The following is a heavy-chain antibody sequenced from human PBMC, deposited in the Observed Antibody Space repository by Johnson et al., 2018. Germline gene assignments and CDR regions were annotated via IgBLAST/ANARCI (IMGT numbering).Heavy chain of an antibody. Sequence: EVQLVESGGGLVQPGGSLRLSCAASGFTFSNYWMHWVRQAPGKGLVWVSHINRDGTRTRYAGSVQGRFTISRDDAKNTWYLQMNSLRAEDTAMYYCAREGGIHLKAIYYYGMDVWGQGTTVTVSS. CDR2: INRDGTRT. V-gene: IGHV3-74*01. CDR3: AREGGIHLKAIYYYGMDV. CDR1: GFTFSNYW. J-gene: IGHJ6*02. D-gene: IGHD5-18*01.